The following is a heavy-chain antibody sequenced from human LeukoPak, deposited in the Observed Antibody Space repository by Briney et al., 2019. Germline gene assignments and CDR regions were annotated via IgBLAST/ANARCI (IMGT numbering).Heavy chain of an antibody. CDR1: GRSFSGYY. D-gene: IGHD1-26*01. CDR3: ARGVVGATRTTGGFDY. Sequence: PSETLSLTCAVYGRSFSGYYWSWIRQPPGKGLEWIGQINHSGSINYNPSLRSRVTISVDTSKNQFSLKLSSVTAADTAVYYCARGVVGATRTTGGFDYWGQGTLVTVSS. J-gene: IGHJ4*02. CDR2: INHSGSI. V-gene: IGHV4-34*01.